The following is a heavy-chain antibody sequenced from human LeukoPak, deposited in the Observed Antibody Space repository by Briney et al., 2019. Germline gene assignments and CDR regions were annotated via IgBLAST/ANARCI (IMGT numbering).Heavy chain of an antibody. CDR3: ARESIAAAGTYYYYYGMDV. J-gene: IGHJ6*02. CDR1: AFTFSSYG. Sequence: GRSLRLSCAESAFTFSSYGMQWVRQAPGKGLEWVAVIWYDGSNKYYADSVKGRFTISRDNSKNTLYLQMNSLRAEDTAVYYCARESIAAAGTYYYYYGMDVWGQGTTVTVSS. V-gene: IGHV3-33*01. D-gene: IGHD6-13*01. CDR2: IWYDGSNK.